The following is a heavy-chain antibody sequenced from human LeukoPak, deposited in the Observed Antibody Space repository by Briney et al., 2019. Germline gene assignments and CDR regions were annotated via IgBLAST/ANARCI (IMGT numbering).Heavy chain of an antibody. CDR1: GFTVSSNY. CDR3: ARDQHFDY. V-gene: IGHV3-53*05. D-gene: IGHD2-21*01. J-gene: IGHJ4*02. CDR2: IYSDGRT. Sequence: GGSLRLSCAASGFTVSSNYMSWVRQAPGKGLEWVSVIYSDGRTYYADSVKGRFTISRDNSKNTLYLQMNSLRAEDTAVYYCARDQHFDYWGQGTLVTVSS.